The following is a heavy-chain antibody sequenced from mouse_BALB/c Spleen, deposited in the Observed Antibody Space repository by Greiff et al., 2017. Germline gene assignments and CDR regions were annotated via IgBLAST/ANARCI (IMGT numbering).Heavy chain of an antibody. CDR1: GFTFSSFG. J-gene: IGHJ4*01. CDR2: ISSGSSTI. CDR3: ARCPNYYGSSYSYAMDY. D-gene: IGHD1-1*01. Sequence: EVQRVESGGGLVQPGGSRKLSCAASGFTFSSFGMHWVRQAPEKGLEWVAYISSGSSTIYYADTVKGRFTISRDNPKNTLFLQMTSLRSEDTAMYYCARCPNYYGSSYSYAMDYWGQGTSVTVSS. V-gene: IGHV5-17*02.